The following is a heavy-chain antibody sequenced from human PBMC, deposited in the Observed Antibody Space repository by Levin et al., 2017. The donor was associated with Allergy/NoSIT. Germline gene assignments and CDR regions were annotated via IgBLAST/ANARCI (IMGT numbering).Heavy chain of an antibody. CDR1: GFTFSSYA. CDR2: ISYDGSNK. J-gene: IGHJ6*02. V-gene: IGHV3-30*04. Sequence: GGSLRLSCAASGFTFSSYAMHWVRQAPGKGLEWVAVISYDGSNKYYADSVKGRFTISRDNSKNTLYLQMNSLRAEDTAVYYCARDRFSNYGMDVWGQGTTVTVSS. CDR3: ARDRFSNYGMDV. D-gene: IGHD3-10*01.